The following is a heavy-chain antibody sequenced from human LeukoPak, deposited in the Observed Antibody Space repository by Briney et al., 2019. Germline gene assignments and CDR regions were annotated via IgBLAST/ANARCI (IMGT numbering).Heavy chain of an antibody. CDR3: ARGEGTGGYDLGY. V-gene: IGHV4-61*02. CDR2: IYTSGST. Sequence: SETLSLTCTVSGGSISSGSYYWSWIRQPAGKGLEWIGRIYTSGSTNYNPSLKSRVTISVDTSKNQFSLKLSSVTAADTALYYCARGEGTGGYDLGYWGQGTLVTVSS. J-gene: IGHJ4*02. D-gene: IGHD5-12*01. CDR1: GGSISSGSYY.